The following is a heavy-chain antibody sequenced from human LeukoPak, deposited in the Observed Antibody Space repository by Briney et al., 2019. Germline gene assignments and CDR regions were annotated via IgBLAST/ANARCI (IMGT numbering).Heavy chain of an antibody. CDR2: ISWYSGSI. CDR1: GFTFDDYA. J-gene: IGHJ6*02. CDR3: AKDMAVAGTHYYYYGMDV. D-gene: IGHD6-19*01. V-gene: IGHV3-9*01. Sequence: PGGSLRLSCAASGFTFDDYAMHWVRQAPGKGLEWVSGISWYSGSIGYADSVKGRLTISRDNAKNSLYLQMNSLRAEDTALYYCAKDMAVAGTHYYYYGMDVWGQGTTVTVSS.